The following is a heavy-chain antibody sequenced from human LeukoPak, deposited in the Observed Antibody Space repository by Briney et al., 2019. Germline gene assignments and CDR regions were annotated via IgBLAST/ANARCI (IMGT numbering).Heavy chain of an antibody. CDR3: AGVGLEDAFDI. CDR2: IYTSGST. V-gene: IGHV4-61*02. J-gene: IGHJ3*02. CDR1: GGSISSGSYY. D-gene: IGHD1-1*01. Sequence: PSETLSLTCTVSGGSISSGSYYWSCIRQPAGKGLEWIGRIYTSGSTNYNPSLKSRVTISVDTSKNQFSLKLSSVTAADTAVYYCAGVGLEDAFDIWGQGTMVTVSS.